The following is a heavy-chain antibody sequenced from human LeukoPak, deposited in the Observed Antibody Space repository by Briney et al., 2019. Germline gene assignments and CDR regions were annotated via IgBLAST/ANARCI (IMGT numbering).Heavy chain of an antibody. Sequence: GGPLRLSCVASGFILGSYWMSWLRQAPGKSLEWVANIRQDGSEKYYVDSVKGRLTISRDNAKNSLYLQMNNLTAADTAIYYCARAGYYGDDAFDLWGQGTRVTVSS. J-gene: IGHJ3*01. CDR3: ARAGYYGDDAFDL. D-gene: IGHD2/OR15-2a*01. V-gene: IGHV3-7*01. CDR1: GFILGSYW. CDR2: IRQDGSEK.